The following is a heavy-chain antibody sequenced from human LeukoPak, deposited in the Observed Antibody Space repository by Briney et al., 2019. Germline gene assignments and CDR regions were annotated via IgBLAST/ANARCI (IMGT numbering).Heavy chain of an antibody. Sequence: QTGGSPRLSCAASGFTFSSYGMHWVRQAPGKGLEWVAFIRYDGSNKYYADSVKGRFTISRDNSKNTLYLQMNSLRAEDTAVYYCAKDPSNIAAAGTNWFDPWGQGTLVTVSS. CDR2: IRYDGSNK. J-gene: IGHJ5*02. CDR1: GFTFSSYG. V-gene: IGHV3-30*02. D-gene: IGHD6-13*01. CDR3: AKDPSNIAAAGTNWFDP.